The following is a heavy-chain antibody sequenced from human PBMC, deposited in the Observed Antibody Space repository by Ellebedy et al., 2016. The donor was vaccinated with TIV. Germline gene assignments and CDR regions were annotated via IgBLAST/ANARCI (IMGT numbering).Heavy chain of an antibody. V-gene: IGHV3-23*01. CDR1: GFTFGSYA. J-gene: IGHJ4*02. Sequence: GGSLRLSXTASGFTFGSYAMTWVRQAPGKGLEWVSSMTGSGNSPYYADSVRGRFTISRDNSNNTLSLQMNNLRVEDTAIYYCAKDLRAIPGTGSDSWGQGTVVTVSS. D-gene: IGHD6-13*01. CDR2: MTGSGNSP. CDR3: AKDLRAIPGTGSDS.